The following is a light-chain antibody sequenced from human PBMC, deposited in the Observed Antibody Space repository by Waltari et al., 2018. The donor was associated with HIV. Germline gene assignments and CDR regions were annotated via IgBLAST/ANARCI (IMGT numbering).Light chain of an antibody. Sequence: SYELTQPLSVSVALGQTAKITCGGNKIASPNVHWYQQRPGQAPVLVIYRDNIRPSGIPERFSGSNSGNTAILSISRVQAEDEGDYYCQVWDSSTGVFGGGTNLTVL. CDR3: QVWDSSTGV. CDR1: KIASPN. J-gene: IGLJ3*02. V-gene: IGLV3-9*01. CDR2: RDN.